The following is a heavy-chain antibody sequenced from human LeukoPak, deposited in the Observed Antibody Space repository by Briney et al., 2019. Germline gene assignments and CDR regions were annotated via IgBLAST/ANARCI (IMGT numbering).Heavy chain of an antibody. CDR1: GFTFSSYA. D-gene: IGHD6-13*01. CDR2: MSGSGGST. V-gene: IGHV3-23*01. CDR3: AKGSSSSWYAFDY. J-gene: IGHJ4*02. Sequence: PGGSLRLSCAASGFTFSSYAMSWVRQAPGKGLEWVSAMSGSGGSTYYGDSVKDRFTISRDNSKNTLYLQMNSLRAEDMAVYYCAKGSSSSWYAFDYWGQGTLVTVSS.